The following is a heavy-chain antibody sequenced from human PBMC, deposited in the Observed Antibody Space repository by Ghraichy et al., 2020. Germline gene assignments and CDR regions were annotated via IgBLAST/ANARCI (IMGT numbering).Heavy chain of an antibody. D-gene: IGHD3-16*01. CDR3: ARGSSDTSFGGYYYYSMDV. Sequence: ASVKVSCKVSGYSFTSYGINWVRQAPGQGLEWMGWINNYNGNTNYAQRLQGRVTMTTDTSTSTASMELRSLRSDGTAVYYCARGSSDTSFGGYYYYSMDVWGKGAAVTVSS. CDR2: INNYNGNT. CDR1: GYSFTSYG. J-gene: IGHJ6*03. V-gene: IGHV1-18*01.